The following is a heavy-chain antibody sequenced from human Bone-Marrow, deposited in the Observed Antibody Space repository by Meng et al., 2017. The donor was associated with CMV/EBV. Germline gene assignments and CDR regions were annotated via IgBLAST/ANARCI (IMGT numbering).Heavy chain of an antibody. V-gene: IGHV1-2*02. D-gene: IGHD2-2*01. J-gene: IGHJ6*02. CDR2: INPNSGGT. CDR1: GYTFTGYY. Sequence: ASVKVSCKASGYTFTGYYMHWVRQAPGQGLEWMGWINPNSGGTNYAQKFQGRVTMTRDTSISTAYMELGRLRSDDTAVYYCARGGCSSTSCPPRWYYGMDVWGQGTTVTVSS. CDR3: ARGGCSSTSCPPRWYYGMDV.